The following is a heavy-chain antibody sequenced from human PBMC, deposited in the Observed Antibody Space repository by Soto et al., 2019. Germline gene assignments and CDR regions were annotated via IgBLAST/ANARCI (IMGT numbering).Heavy chain of an antibody. CDR2: IYYSGST. CDR3: ARGSVVAATLFDY. CDR1: GGSISSGGYY. V-gene: IGHV4-31*03. Sequence: QVQLQESGPGLVKPSQTLSLTCTVSGGSISSGGYYWSWIRQHPGKGLEWIGYIYYSGSTYSNPSLKSRVTISVDTSKNQFSLKLSSVTAADTAVYYCARGSVVAATLFDYWGQGTLVTVSS. D-gene: IGHD2-15*01. J-gene: IGHJ4*02.